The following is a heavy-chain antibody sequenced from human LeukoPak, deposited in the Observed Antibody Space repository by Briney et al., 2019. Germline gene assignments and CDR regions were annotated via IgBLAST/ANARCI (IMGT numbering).Heavy chain of an antibody. J-gene: IGHJ4*02. CDR3: ARGPYFDWLLTH. D-gene: IGHD3-9*01. Sequence: ASVKVSCKASGGTFSSYAISWVRQAPGQGLEWMGGIIPIFGTANYAQKFQGRVTITADESTSTAYMELSSLRSEDTAVYYCARGPYFDWLLTHWGQGTLVTVSS. CDR2: IIPIFGTA. V-gene: IGHV1-69*13. CDR1: GGTFSSYA.